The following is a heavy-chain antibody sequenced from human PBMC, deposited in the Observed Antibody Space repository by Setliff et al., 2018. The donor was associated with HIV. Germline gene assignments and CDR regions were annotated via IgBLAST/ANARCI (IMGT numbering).Heavy chain of an antibody. CDR3: AGSGYSSGWYYFDY. CDR2: IYTSGST. V-gene: IGHV4-61*09. CDR1: GGSISSGSSY. J-gene: IGHJ4*02. D-gene: IGHD6-19*01. Sequence: SETLSLTCTVSGGSISSGSSYWSFIRQPAGKGLEWIGHIYTSGSTNYNPSLKSRVTISVDRSKNQFSLKLSSVTAADTAVYYCAGSGYSSGWYYFDYWGQGTLVTVSS.